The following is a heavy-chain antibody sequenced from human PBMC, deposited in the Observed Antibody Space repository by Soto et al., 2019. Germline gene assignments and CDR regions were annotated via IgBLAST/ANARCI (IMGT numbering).Heavy chain of an antibody. J-gene: IGHJ4*02. Sequence: GGSLRLSCEASGFSFSSFAMNWVRQAPGRGLEWVSYISDDGASIYYADSLKGRFTISRDNAKNSLSLQMNNLRAEDTAVYYCARENSVQAWLHHFDHWGRGTLVTVSS. CDR3: ARENSVQAWLHHFDH. CDR1: GFSFSSFA. D-gene: IGHD5-18*01. CDR2: ISDDGASI. V-gene: IGHV3-48*03.